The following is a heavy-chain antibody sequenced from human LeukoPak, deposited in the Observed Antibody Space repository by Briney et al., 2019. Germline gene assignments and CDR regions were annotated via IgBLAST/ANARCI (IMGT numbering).Heavy chain of an antibody. D-gene: IGHD4-17*01. CDR1: GFTFSNYN. V-gene: IGHV3-48*01. CDR2: ISSSSTI. CDR3: ASLYGEILDY. J-gene: IGHJ4*02. Sequence: PGGSLRLSCAASGFTFSNYNMNWARQAPGKGLEWVSYISSSSTIYYADSVKGRFTISRDNAKNSLYLQMNSLRAEDTAVYYCASLYGEILDYWGQGTLVTVSS.